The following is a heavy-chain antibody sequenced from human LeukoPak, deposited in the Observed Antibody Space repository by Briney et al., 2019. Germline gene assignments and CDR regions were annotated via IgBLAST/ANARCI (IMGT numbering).Heavy chain of an antibody. V-gene: IGHV4-39*01. CDR2: IYYSGST. Sequence: PSETLSLTCTVSGGSISSSSYYWGWIRQPPGKGLEWIGSIYYSGSTYYNPSLKSRVTISVDTSKNQFSLKLSSVTAADTAVYYCASTLVRGVIVIDYWGQGTLVTVSS. CDR3: ASTLVRGVIVIDY. D-gene: IGHD3-10*01. J-gene: IGHJ4*02. CDR1: GGSISSSSYY.